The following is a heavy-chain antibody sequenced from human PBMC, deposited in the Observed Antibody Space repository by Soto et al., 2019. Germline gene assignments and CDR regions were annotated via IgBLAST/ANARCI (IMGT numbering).Heavy chain of an antibody. Sequence: SQTLSLTCAISGDSVSSNSATWNWIRQSPSRGLEWLGRTYYRSKWSNDYAVSVQGRITINPDTFNNQFSLHLNSVTPEDTAVYYCARNLPFDFWGQGILVTVSS. CDR2: TYYRSKWSN. CDR3: ARNLPFDF. CDR1: GDSVSSNSAT. V-gene: IGHV6-1*01. J-gene: IGHJ4*02.